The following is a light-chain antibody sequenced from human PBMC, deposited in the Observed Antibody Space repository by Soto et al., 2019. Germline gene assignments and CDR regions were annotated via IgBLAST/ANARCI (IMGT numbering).Light chain of an antibody. CDR3: QQYNSYPIT. CDR2: KAP. J-gene: IGKJ5*01. V-gene: IGKV1-5*03. CDR1: QSISSW. Sequence: DIQMTQSTSTLSASVGDRVTITCRASQSISSWLAWYQQKPGKAPKLLIYKAPSLESGVPSRFSGSGSGTEFNLTISLLQPDDFATYYCQQYNSYPITFGQGTRLEIK.